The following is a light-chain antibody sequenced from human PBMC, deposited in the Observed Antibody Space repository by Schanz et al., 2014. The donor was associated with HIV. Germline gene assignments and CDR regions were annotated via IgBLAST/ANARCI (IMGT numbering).Light chain of an antibody. CDR3: CSYAGSSTVV. Sequence: QSALTQPPSASGSPGQSVTISCIGTSNDIGSYNYVSWYQQHPGKAPKLMIYEGSKRPSGVSNRVSGSKSGNTASLTISGLQAEDEADYYCCSYAGSSTVVFGGGTKLTVL. CDR2: EGS. CDR1: SNDIGSYNY. V-gene: IGLV2-23*01. J-gene: IGLJ3*02.